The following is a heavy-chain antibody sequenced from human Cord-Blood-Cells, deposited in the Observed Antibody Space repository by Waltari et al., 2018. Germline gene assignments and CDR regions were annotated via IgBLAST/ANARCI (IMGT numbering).Heavy chain of an antibody. Sequence: QVQLQQWGAGLLKPSETLSLTCAVYGGSFSGYYWSWIRQPPGKGLEWIGDINHSGSTNDNPSLKSRVTISVDTSKNQFSLKLSSVTAADTAVYYCARGAIAAAGTPYQPRLFDYWGQGTLVTVSS. CDR3: ARGAIAAAGTPYQPRLFDY. CDR2: INHSGST. D-gene: IGHD6-13*01. V-gene: IGHV4-34*01. CDR1: GGSFSGYY. J-gene: IGHJ4*02.